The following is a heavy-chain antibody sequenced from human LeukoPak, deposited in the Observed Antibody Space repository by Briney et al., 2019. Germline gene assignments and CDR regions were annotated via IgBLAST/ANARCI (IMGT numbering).Heavy chain of an antibody. CDR3: AKDYLGSSWAFDI. V-gene: IGHV3-53*01. J-gene: IGHJ3*02. Sequence: GGSLRLSCAASGFTVSSNYMSWVRQAPGKWLEWVSVIRSAGTTSYADSVKGRFTISRDTSRNTLFLQMNSLRAEDTAVYYCAKDYLGSSWAFDIWGQGTLVTVSS. CDR2: IRSAGTT. D-gene: IGHD6-6*01. CDR1: GFTVSSNY.